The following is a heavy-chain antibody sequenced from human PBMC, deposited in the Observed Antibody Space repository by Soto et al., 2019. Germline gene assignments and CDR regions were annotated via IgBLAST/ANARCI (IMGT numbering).Heavy chain of an antibody. J-gene: IGHJ6*03. V-gene: IGHV1-18*01. D-gene: IGHD3-3*01. CDR1: GYTFTSYG. CDR2: ISAYNGNT. CDR3: ARDPPYYDFWSGYYSNYYYYYMDV. Sequence: QVQLVQSGAEVKKPGASVKVSCKASGYTFTSYGISWVRQAPGQGLEWMGWISAYNGNTNYAQKLKGRVTMNTDTSTSTAYMELRSLRSDDTAVYYCARDPPYYDFWSGYYSNYYYYYMDVWGKGTTVTVSS.